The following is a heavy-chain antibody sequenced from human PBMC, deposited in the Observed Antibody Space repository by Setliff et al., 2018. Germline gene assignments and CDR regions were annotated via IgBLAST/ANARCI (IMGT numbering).Heavy chain of an antibody. J-gene: IGHJ6*03. Sequence: SETLSLTCTVSGGSISSYYWSWIRQPPGKRLEWIGYIYYSGSTNYNPSLESRVTISVDTSKNQFSLRLNSATAADTAVYYCAREQSNYDFWSGYYGSYYYYMDVWGKGTTVTVSS. CDR2: IYYSGST. CDR3: AREQSNYDFWSGYYGSYYYYMDV. V-gene: IGHV4-59*01. CDR1: GGSISSYY. D-gene: IGHD3-3*01.